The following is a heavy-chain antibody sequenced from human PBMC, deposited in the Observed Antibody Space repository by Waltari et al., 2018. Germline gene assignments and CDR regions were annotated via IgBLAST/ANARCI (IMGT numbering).Heavy chain of an antibody. J-gene: IGHJ4*02. V-gene: IGHV4-39*01. CDR3: ARHPSSGFDY. D-gene: IGHD3-22*01. CDR2: IYYSGST. CDR1: GGSISSSSYY. Sequence: QVQLQESGPGLVKPSETLSLTCTVSGGSISSSSYYWGWIRQPPGKGLEWIGSIYYSGSTYYNPSLKSRVTISVDTSKNQFSLKLSAVTAADTAVYYCARHPSSGFDYWGQGTLVTVSS.